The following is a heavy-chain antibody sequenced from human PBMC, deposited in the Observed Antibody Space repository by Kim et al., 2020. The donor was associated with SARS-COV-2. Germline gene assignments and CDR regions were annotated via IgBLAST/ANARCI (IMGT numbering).Heavy chain of an antibody. J-gene: IGHJ4*02. Sequence: SETLSLTCTVSGGSVSSGSYFWSWIRQPPGKGLEWIGYICYSGNTNYNPSLKSRVTMSVDTSKNQFSLKLRSVTAADTAVYYCARAPNDFWSGYPYYFDYWGQGTLVTVSS. CDR2: ICYSGNT. V-gene: IGHV4-61*01. CDR3: ARAPNDFWSGYPYYFDY. CDR1: GGSVSSGSYF. D-gene: IGHD3-3*01.